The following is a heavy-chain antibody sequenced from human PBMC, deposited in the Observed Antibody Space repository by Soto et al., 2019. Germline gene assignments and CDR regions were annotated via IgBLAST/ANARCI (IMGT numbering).Heavy chain of an antibody. CDR3: ARVFSDSSSFFDP. D-gene: IGHD6-13*01. J-gene: IGHJ5*02. CDR2: IYHSGNS. Sequence: PGGSLRLSCAASGFTFSSYWMHWVRQPPGRGLEWIGEIYHSGNSNYNPSLKSRVTLSVDKSKNQFSLNLTSVTAADTAVYYCARVFSDSSSFFDPWGQGTLVTVSS. V-gene: IGHV4-4*02. CDR1: GFTFSSYW.